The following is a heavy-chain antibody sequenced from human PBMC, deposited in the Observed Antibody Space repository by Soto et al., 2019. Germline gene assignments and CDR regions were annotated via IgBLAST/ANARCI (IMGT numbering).Heavy chain of an antibody. CDR3: ALIVAGGIDY. CDR2: ISSSSSYI. V-gene: IGHV3-21*01. CDR1: GFTFSSYS. D-gene: IGHD5-12*01. J-gene: IGHJ4*02. Sequence: EVQLVESGGGLVKPGGSLRLSCAASGFTFSSYSMNWVRQAPGKGLEWVSSISSSSSYIYYADSVKGRFTISRDNAKNSLYLQMNSLRAEDTAVYYCALIVAGGIDYWGQGTLVTVSS.